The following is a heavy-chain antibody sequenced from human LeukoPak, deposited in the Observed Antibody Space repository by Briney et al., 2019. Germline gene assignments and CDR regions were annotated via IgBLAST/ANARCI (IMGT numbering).Heavy chain of an antibody. CDR3: VKDPFYGGNPLYYFHY. CDR1: GFTFSSYA. V-gene: IGHV3-64D*06. CDR2: ITGNGGST. J-gene: IGHJ4*02. Sequence: GGSLRLSCSASGFTFSSYAMHWVRQAPGKGLECVSAITGNGGSTYYADSVKGRFTISRDNSKTTLYLQMSRLRYEDTAVYYCVKDPFYGGNPLYYFHYWGQGTLVTVSS. D-gene: IGHD4-23*01.